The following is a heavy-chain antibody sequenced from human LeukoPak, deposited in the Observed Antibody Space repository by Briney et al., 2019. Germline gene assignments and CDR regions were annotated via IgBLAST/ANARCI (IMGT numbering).Heavy chain of an antibody. Sequence: GGSLRLSCAASGFTFTNAWMSWVRQAPGKGLEWDGRIKSNTDGGTADYAAPVKDRVTISRDDSKNTLYLQMNSLKTEDTAVYYCTTDPRNGYYFDYWGQGTLATVSS. J-gene: IGHJ4*02. CDR3: TTDPRNGYYFDY. D-gene: IGHD1-1*01. CDR1: GFTFTNAW. CDR2: IKSNTDGGTA. V-gene: IGHV3-15*01.